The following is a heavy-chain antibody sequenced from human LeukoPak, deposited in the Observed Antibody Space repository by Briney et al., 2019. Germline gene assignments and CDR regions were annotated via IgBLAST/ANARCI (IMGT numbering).Heavy chain of an antibody. J-gene: IGHJ4*02. V-gene: IGHV4-61*08. Sequence: SQTLSLTCTVSGGSISSGGYYWSWIRQPPGKGLEWIGYIYYSGSTNYNPSLKSRVTISVDTSENQFSLIVTSVTAADTAVYYCARIPLGNGYFESWGQGTLVTVSS. CDR3: ARIPLGNGYFES. CDR2: IYYSGST. D-gene: IGHD1-26*01. CDR1: GGSISSGGYY.